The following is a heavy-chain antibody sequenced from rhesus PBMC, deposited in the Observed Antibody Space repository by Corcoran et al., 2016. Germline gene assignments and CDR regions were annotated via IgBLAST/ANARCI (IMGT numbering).Heavy chain of an antibody. V-gene: IGHV4-80*01. CDR3: AKYFNHGYFHFDY. CDR1: GASISNYQ. CDR2: SNVNGERT. Sequence: QVQLQESGPGLVKPSETLSLNCTASGASISNYQWSWIRQHQGEGMEWIGESNVNGERTNYNPSLKSRVTISRDTSKNQFSLKLTSVTAADTAVYYCAKYFNHGYFHFDYWGQGVLVTVSS. J-gene: IGHJ4*01. D-gene: IGHD3-28*01.